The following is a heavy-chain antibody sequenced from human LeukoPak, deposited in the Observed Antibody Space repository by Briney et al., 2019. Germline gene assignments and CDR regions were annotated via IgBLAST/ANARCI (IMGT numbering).Heavy chain of an antibody. J-gene: IGHJ5*02. CDR3: ARGAIVGFDP. V-gene: IGHV4-34*01. CDR2: INHSGST. CDR1: GGSFSGYY. Sequence: SETLSLTCAVYGGSFSGYYWSWIRQPPGKGLEWIGEINHSGSTNYNPSLKSRVTISVDTSKNQFSLKLSSVTAADTAVYYCARGAIVGFDPWGQGTLVTVSS. D-gene: IGHD2-15*01.